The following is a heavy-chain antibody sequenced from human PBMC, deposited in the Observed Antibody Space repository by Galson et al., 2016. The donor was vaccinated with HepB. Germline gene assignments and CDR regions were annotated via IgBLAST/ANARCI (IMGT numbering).Heavy chain of an antibody. CDR3: AKDPGRGSGGFFFDS. CDR2: ISGSGSFT. Sequence: SLRLSCAASGFTFSNYAMSWVRQAPGKGLEWVSSISGSGSFTYFADSVKGRFTISRDNSKNTLYLQMNSLRAEDTATYYCAKDPGRGSGGFFFDSWGQGTLVTVSS. CDR1: GFTFSNYA. J-gene: IGHJ4*02. D-gene: IGHD6-19*01. V-gene: IGHV3-23*01.